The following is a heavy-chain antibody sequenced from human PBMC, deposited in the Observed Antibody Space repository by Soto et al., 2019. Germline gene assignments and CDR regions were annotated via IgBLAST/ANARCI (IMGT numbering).Heavy chain of an antibody. CDR2: ISAYNGNT. V-gene: IGHV1-18*01. CDR3: ARPRSGYYYDSSGYYLGY. Sequence: ASVKVSCKASGYTFTSCGISWVRQAPGQGLEWMGWISAYNGNTNYAQKLQGRVTMTTDTSTSTAYMELRSLRSDDTAVYYCARPRSGYYYDSSGYYLGYWGQGTLVTVSS. D-gene: IGHD3-22*01. CDR1: GYTFTSCG. J-gene: IGHJ4*02.